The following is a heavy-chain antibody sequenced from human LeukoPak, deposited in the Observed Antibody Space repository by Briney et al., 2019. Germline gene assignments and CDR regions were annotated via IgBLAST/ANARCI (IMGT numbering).Heavy chain of an antibody. V-gene: IGHV4-30-2*01. Sequence: TLSLTCAVSGGSISSGGYSWSWIRQPPGKGLEWIGYIYHSGSTNYNPSLKSRVTMSVDTSKNQFSLKLSSVTAADTAVYYCAGQTMSGSYYFDYWGQGTLVTVSS. J-gene: IGHJ4*02. D-gene: IGHD1-26*01. CDR3: AGQTMSGSYYFDY. CDR1: GGSISSGGYS. CDR2: IYHSGST.